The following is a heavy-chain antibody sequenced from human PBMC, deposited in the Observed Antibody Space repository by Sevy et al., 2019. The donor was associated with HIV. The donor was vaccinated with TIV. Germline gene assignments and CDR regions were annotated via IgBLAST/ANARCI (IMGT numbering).Heavy chain of an antibody. CDR1: GFTFSSYG. J-gene: IGHJ6*02. V-gene: IGHV3-30*18. Sequence: VGSLRLSCAASGFTFSSYGMHWVRQAPGKGLEWVAVISYDGSNKYYADSVKGRFTISRDNSKNTLYLQMNSLRAEDTAVYYCAKDRRAARPYYYYYYGMDVWGQGTTVTVSS. CDR3: AKDRRAARPYYYYYYGMDV. D-gene: IGHD6-6*01. CDR2: ISYDGSNK.